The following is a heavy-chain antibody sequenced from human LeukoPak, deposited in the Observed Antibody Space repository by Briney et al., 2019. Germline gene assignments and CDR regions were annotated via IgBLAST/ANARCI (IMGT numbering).Heavy chain of an antibody. CDR2: INSGGSST. CDR1: AFTFSSYW. J-gene: IGHJ4*02. V-gene: IGHV3-74*01. D-gene: IGHD4-17*01. CDR3: AKDSASFTLVTSFDY. Sequence: QPGGSLRLTCTASAFTFSSYWMHWVRQAPGKGLVWVSHINSGGSSTSYADSVKGRFTISRDDSRNSLYLQMNSLRTEDTALYYCAKDSASFTLVTSFDYWGQGTLVTVSS.